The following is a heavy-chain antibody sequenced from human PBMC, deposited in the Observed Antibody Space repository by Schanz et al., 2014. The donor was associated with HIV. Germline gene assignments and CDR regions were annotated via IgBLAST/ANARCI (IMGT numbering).Heavy chain of an antibody. V-gene: IGHV1-18*01. D-gene: IGHD5-12*01. Sequence: QVQLVQSGAEMKKPGASVKVSCKASGYTFTSYGISWVRQAPGQGLEWMGWISPSNGNTNYAQKFQGRVTMTTDTSTSTAYMDLRSLRSDDTAVYYCARGAAEMATMTPWRYWGQGTLVTVSS. CDR1: GYTFTSYG. CDR3: ARGAAEMATMTPWRY. J-gene: IGHJ4*02. CDR2: ISPSNGNT.